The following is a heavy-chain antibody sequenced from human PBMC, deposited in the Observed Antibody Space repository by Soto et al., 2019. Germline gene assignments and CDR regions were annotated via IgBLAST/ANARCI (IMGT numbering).Heavy chain of an antibody. J-gene: IGHJ5*02. CDR3: ARGTGLVYQLMS. CDR1: GATFTRYA. V-gene: IGHV1-69*01. Sequence: QVPLVQSGAEIKRPGSSVKLSCEGSGATFTRYAIAWVRQAPGQGLEWMGGLVPMFGSPKYARNSEGRVTITADESTSTSYLEIRSLKYEDTAMYYCARGTGLVYQLMSWGQGTLLPVS. CDR2: LVPMFGSP. D-gene: IGHD2-8*01.